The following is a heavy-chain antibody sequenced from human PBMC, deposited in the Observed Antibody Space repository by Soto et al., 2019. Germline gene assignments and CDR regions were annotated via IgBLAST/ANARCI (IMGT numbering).Heavy chain of an antibody. CDR1: GCTFTGYY. CDR3: ARDSRRYYDFWSGWDV. CDR2: INPNSGGT. D-gene: IGHD3-3*01. Sequence: RASVKVSCKASGCTFTGYYMHWVRQAPGQGLEWMGWINPNSGGTNYAQKFQGRVTMTRDTSISTAYMELSRLRSDDTAVYYCARDSRRYYDFWSGWDVWGQGTTVTVSS. V-gene: IGHV1-2*02. J-gene: IGHJ6*02.